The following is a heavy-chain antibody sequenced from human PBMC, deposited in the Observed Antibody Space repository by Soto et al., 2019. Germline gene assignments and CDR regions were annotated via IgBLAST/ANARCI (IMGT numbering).Heavy chain of an antibody. CDR3: ASPTKRGYSGYDLDY. CDR2: IDPSDSYT. J-gene: IGHJ4*02. D-gene: IGHD5-12*01. CDR1: GYSFTSYW. Sequence: GESLKISCKGSGYSFTSYWISWVRQMPGKGLEWMGRIDPSDSYTNYSPSFQGHVTISADKSISTAYLQWSSLKASGTAMYYCASPTKRGYSGYDLDYWGQGTLVTVSS. V-gene: IGHV5-10-1*01.